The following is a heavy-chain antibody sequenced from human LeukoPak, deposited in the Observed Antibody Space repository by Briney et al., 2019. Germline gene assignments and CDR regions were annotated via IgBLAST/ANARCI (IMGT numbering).Heavy chain of an antibody. CDR3: AREDASSWPGWFDP. D-gene: IGHD6-13*01. J-gene: IGHJ5*02. V-gene: IGHV6-1*01. CDR2: TYYRSKWYN. CDR1: GDIVSSNSAA. Sequence: SQTLSLTCAISGDIVSSNSAAWNWIRQSPSRGFEWLGRTYYRSKWYNDYAVSVKSRITINPDTSKNQFSLQLNSVTPEDTAVYYCAREDASSWPGWFDPWGQGTLVTVSS.